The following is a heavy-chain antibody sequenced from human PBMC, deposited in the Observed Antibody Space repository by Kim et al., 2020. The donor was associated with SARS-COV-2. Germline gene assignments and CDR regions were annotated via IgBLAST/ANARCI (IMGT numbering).Heavy chain of an antibody. CDR3: AKDPLYDFWSDYYLDY. CDR1: GFTFSNYD. Sequence: GGSLRLSCAASGFTFSNYDMSWVRQAPGKGLEWVSTLSGSGGSTYYADSVKGRFTISRDNSKNTLYLQMNSLRAEDTAVYYWAKDPLYDFWSDYYLDYWG. V-gene: IGHV3-23*01. CDR2: LSGSGGST. D-gene: IGHD3-3*01. J-gene: IGHJ4*01.